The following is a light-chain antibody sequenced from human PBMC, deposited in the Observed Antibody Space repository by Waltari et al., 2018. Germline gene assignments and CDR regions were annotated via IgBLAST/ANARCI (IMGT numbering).Light chain of an antibody. Sequence: DIQMTQSPSSLSASVGDRVTITCRASQSISSYLNWYQQKPGKAPKLLVDAASSLQSGVPSRFSGSGSGTDVTLTISSLQPEDFATYYCQQSYSTSMYTFGQGTKLEIK. V-gene: IGKV1-39*01. CDR1: QSISSY. J-gene: IGKJ2*01. CDR3: QQSYSTSMYT. CDR2: AAS.